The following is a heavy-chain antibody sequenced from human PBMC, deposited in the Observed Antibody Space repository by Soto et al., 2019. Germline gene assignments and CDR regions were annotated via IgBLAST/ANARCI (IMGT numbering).Heavy chain of an antibody. CDR3: ARRWRLGPRVDGMDV. V-gene: IGHV4-39*01. J-gene: IGHJ6*02. Sequence: QLQLQESGPGLVKPSETLSLTCTVSGGSISSSSYYWGWIRQPPGKGLEWIGSIYYSGSTYYNPSLKRRVTISVDTSKTQFSLKLSSVTAADTAVYYCARRWRLGPRVDGMDVWGQGTTVTVSS. CDR1: GGSISSSSYY. CDR2: IYYSGST. D-gene: IGHD2-21*01.